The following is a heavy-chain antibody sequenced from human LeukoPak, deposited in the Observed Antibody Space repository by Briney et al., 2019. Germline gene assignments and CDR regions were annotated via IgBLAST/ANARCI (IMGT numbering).Heavy chain of an antibody. V-gene: IGHV3-30*02. CDR3: ARSYYEYYYDSSGYYRPYFDY. J-gene: IGHJ4*02. Sequence: PGGSLRLSCAASGFTFSSYGMHWVRQAPGKGLEGVAFIRYDGSNKYYADSVKGRFTISRDNSKNTLYLQMNSLRAEDTAVYYCARSYYEYYYDSSGYYRPYFDYWGQGTLVTVSS. CDR2: IRYDGSNK. D-gene: IGHD3-22*01. CDR1: GFTFSSYG.